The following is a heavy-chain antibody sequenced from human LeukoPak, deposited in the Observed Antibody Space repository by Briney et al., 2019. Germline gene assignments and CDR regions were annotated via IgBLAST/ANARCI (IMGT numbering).Heavy chain of an antibody. CDR1: GYTFTSYG. CDR2: ISAYNGNT. CDR3: ARDYDYVWGSYRRGAFDI. J-gene: IGHJ3*02. V-gene: IGHV1-18*01. Sequence: ASVKVSCKASGYTFTSYGISWVRQAPGQGLEWTGWISAYNGNTNYAQKLQRRVTMTTGTSTSTAYMELRSLRSDDTAVYYCARDYDYVWGSYRRGAFDIWGQGTMVTVSS. D-gene: IGHD3-16*02.